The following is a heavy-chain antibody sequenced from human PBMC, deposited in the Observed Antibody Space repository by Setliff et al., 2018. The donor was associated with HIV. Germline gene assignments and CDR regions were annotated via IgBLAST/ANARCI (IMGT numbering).Heavy chain of an antibody. CDR1: GYSISSGYY. V-gene: IGHV4-38-2*01. CDR2: IYHSGST. D-gene: IGHD5-12*01. J-gene: IGHJ4*02. Sequence: SETLSLTCAVSGYSISSGYYWGWIRQPPGKGLERIGSIYHSGSTYYNPSLKSRVTISVDTSKNQFSLKLSSVTAADTAVYYCARMYSGYDWSPAGARTRYFDYWGQGTLVTVSS. CDR3: ARMYSGYDWSPAGARTRYFDY.